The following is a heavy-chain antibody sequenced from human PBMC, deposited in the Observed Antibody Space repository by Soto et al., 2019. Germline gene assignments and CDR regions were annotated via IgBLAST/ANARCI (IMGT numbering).Heavy chain of an antibody. CDR3: ARHGLGYDDTGHAFDS. V-gene: IGHV1-18*01. D-gene: IGHD2-15*01. CDR2: IIAFNIAT. CDR1: GPTNTGYG. Sequence: QVLLVQSGAEMREPGASVKVSCKAPGPTNTGYGIGWVGQAPGQGLEWMGWIIAFNIATNYAQRFQGRVTVTIDTFTSTAQMELTSLRSDDTAVYYCARHGLGYDDTGHAFDSWGQGTLVTVSS. J-gene: IGHJ4*02.